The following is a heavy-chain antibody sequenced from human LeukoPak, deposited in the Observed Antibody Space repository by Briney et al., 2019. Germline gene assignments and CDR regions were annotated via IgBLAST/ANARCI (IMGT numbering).Heavy chain of an antibody. CDR3: ARDLSPVVRASPMGY. CDR1: GFTFTSYG. J-gene: IGHJ4*02. D-gene: IGHD3-10*01. V-gene: IGHV3-30*03. CDR2: ITYDGYYK. Sequence: GGSLRLSCAASGFTFTSYGMHWVRQAPGKGLEWVALITYDGYYKYYSDSVKGRFTISSDTSKNTLYLQMNSLRAEDTAVYYCARDLSPVVRASPMGYWGQGTPVTVS.